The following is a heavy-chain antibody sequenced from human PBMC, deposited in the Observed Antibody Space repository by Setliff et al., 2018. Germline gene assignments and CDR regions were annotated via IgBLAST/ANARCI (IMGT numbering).Heavy chain of an antibody. CDR3: AADLDFDILTRYYFDY. J-gene: IGHJ4*02. Sequence: PGGSLRLSCEASGFTFSSYTMTWVRQAPGEGLEWVSGISARTGLTYYADSVKGRFTITRDMSTSTVYMELRSLRSEDTVVYYCAADLDFDILTRYYFDYWGQGTLVTVSS. CDR1: GFTFSSYT. D-gene: IGHD3-9*01. CDR2: ISARTGLT. V-gene: IGHV3-23*01.